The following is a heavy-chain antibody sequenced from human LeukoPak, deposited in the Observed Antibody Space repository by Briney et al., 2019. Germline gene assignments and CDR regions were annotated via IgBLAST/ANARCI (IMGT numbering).Heavy chain of an antibody. CDR3: ARRDDRKDAFDI. Sequence: GGSLRLSCAASGFTFSDYYMSWIRQAPGKGLEWVSYISSSGSTIYYAASVKGRFTISRDNAQNSLYLQMNSLRAEDTAVYYWARRDDRKDAFDIWGQGTMVTVSS. CDR2: ISSSGSTI. CDR1: GFTFSDYY. D-gene: IGHD1-14*01. J-gene: IGHJ3*02. V-gene: IGHV3-11*01.